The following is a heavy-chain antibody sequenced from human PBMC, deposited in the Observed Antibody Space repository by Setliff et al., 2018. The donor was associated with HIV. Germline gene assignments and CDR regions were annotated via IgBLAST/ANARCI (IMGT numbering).Heavy chain of an antibody. CDR2: MNPNSGNT. CDR1: GYTFTNYD. Sequence: ASVKVSCKASGYTFTNYDINWVRQATGQGLEWMGWMNPNSGNTGYAQKFQGRVTMTRGTSSGTVYMELSGLRFEDTAMYYCARVGERWLQFYYFDNWGQGTLVTVSS. D-gene: IGHD5-12*01. V-gene: IGHV1-8*02. CDR3: ARVGERWLQFYYFDN. J-gene: IGHJ4*02.